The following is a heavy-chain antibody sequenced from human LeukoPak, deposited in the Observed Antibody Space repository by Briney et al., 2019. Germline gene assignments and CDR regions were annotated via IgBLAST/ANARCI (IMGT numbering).Heavy chain of an antibody. Sequence: PGGSLRLSCAASGFTFSSYAMSWVRQAPGKGLEWVSAISGSGGSTYYADSVKGRFTISRDNAKNSLYLQMNSLRAEDTALYYCAKDNHRFTNWNYDPYFDYWGQGTLVTVSS. CDR1: GFTFSSYA. CDR2: ISGSGGST. CDR3: AKDNHRFTNWNYDPYFDY. J-gene: IGHJ4*02. V-gene: IGHV3-23*01. D-gene: IGHD1-7*01.